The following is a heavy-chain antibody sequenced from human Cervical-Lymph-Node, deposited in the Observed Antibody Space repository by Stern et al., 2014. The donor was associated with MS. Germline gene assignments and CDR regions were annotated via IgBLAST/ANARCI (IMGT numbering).Heavy chain of an antibody. V-gene: IGHV1-46*01. CDR2: NNPRGGRT. D-gene: IGHD2-15*01. CDR1: GYTLTIYY. Sequence: VQLVESGTEVKKPGASVKVSCKASGYTLTIYYIHWVRQAPGQGLEWMGVNNPRGGRTTYAQKFQGRVTMTRDTSTSTADMELSSLRSDDTAVYYCSSGGEVDGGDVWGQGTTVTVFS. CDR3: SSGGEVDGGDV. J-gene: IGHJ6*02.